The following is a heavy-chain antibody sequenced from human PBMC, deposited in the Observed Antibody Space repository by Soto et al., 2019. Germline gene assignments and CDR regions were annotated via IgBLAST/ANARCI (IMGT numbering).Heavy chain of an antibody. CDR3: ARGRYGYNSDYLDQ. V-gene: IGHV4-34*01. J-gene: IGHJ4*02. CDR2: IHNSGST. Sequence: SETLSLTCAVYGGSFSGYYWSWIRQPPGEGLEWIGGIHNSGSTNYNPSLKSRVTISVDTSKNQFSLKLSSVTAADTAVYYCARGRYGYNSDYLDQGSQVTLVTGSS. D-gene: IGHD5-12*01. CDR1: GGSFSGYY.